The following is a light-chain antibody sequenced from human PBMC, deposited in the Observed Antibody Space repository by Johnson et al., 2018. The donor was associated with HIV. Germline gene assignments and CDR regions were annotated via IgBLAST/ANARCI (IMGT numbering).Light chain of an antibody. Sequence: QSVLTQPPSVSAAPGQRVTISCSGSSSNIGNDSVSWYQQLPGTAPELLIYENNKRPSGIPDRFSGSKSGASATLGITGLQTGDEADYYCGTWDSSLSAGVFGTGTTVTVL. J-gene: IGLJ1*01. V-gene: IGLV1-51*02. CDR2: ENN. CDR3: GTWDSSLSAGV. CDR1: SSNIGNDS.